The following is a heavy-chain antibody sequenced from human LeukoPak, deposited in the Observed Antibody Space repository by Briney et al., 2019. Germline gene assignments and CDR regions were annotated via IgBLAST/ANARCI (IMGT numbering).Heavy chain of an antibody. J-gene: IGHJ4*02. CDR1: GGSISEISYY. Sequence: PSETLSLTCSVSGGSISEISYYWGWIRQPPGKGLEWIGNIYYSGTTYNNPSLESRVVISVDTSRNQFSLKLTSVTATDTAVYYCARQGVVGATGFDFWGQRILVTVSS. CDR3: ARQGVVGATGFDF. D-gene: IGHD1-26*01. CDR2: IYYSGTT. V-gene: IGHV4-39*01.